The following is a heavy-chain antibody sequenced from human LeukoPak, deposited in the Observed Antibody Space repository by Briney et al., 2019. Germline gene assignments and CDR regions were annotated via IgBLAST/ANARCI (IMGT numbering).Heavy chain of an antibody. V-gene: IGHV4-61*01. Sequence: KPSETLSLTCTVSGGSISSSTYYWSWIRQPPGKGLEWIGYIYYSGSTNYNPSLKSRVTISVDTSKNQFSLKLSSVTAADTAVYYCAAISFWSGYGYDYWGQGTLVTVSS. CDR3: AAISFWSGYGYDY. D-gene: IGHD3-3*01. CDR1: GGSISSSTYY. J-gene: IGHJ4*02. CDR2: IYYSGST.